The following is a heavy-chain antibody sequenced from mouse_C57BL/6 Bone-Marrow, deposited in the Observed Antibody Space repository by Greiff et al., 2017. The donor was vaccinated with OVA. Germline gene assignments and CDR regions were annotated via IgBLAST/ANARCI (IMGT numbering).Heavy chain of an antibody. J-gene: IGHJ4*01. V-gene: IGHV10-1*01. CDR1: GFSFNTYA. CDR3: VRREYYSYYAMDY. D-gene: IGHD1-1*01. CDR2: IRSKSNNYAT. Sequence: EVKLMESGGGLVQPKGSLKLSCAASGFSFNTYAMNWVRQAPGKGLEWVARIRSKSNNYATYYADSVKDRFTISRDDSENMLYLQMNNLKTEDTTMYYCVRREYYSYYAMDYWGQGTSVTVSS.